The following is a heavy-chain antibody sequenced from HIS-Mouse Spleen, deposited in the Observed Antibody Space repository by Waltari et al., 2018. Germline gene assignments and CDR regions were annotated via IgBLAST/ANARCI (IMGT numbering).Heavy chain of an antibody. CDR1: AGPFSSSRSY. J-gene: IGHJ3*02. V-gene: IGHV4-39*07. CDR3: ARVGTVTYRIAAAGTIDAFDI. CDR2: IYYIGST. D-gene: IGHD6-13*01. Sequence: QLQLQESGPGLVKPSETLSLPCTVSAGPFSSSRSYLGWIRPLPWPGLGWIGSIYYIGSTYYNPALKSRVTISVDTSKNQFSLKLSSVTAADTAVYYCARVGTVTYRIAAAGTIDAFDIWGQGTMVTVSS.